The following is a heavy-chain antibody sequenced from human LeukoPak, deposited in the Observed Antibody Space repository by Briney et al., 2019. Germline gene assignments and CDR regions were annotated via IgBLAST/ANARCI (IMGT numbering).Heavy chain of an antibody. J-gene: IGHJ6*03. D-gene: IGHD3-22*01. CDR3: ARGADYYDSSGYYLYYYYYMDV. CDR2: ISGSGTYI. Sequence: GGSLRLSCAASGFTFSSYSMNWVRQAPGKGLEWVSAISGSGTYIYYADSVKGRFTISRDNAKNSLYLQMNSLRAEDTAVYYCARGADYYDSSGYYLYYYYYMDVWGKGTTVTVSS. V-gene: IGHV3-21*01. CDR1: GFTFSSYS.